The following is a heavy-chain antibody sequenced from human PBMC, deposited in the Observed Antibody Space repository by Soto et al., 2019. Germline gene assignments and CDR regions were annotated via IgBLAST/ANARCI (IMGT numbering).Heavy chain of an antibody. J-gene: IGHJ5*02. CDR2: IYHSGST. CDR3: ARCDGSSGVAPFDP. V-gene: IGHV4-4*02. CDR1: GGSISSSNW. D-gene: IGHD2-15*01. Sequence: QVQLQESGPGLVKPSGTLSLTCAVSGGSISSSNWWSWVRQPPGKGLEWIGEIYHSGSTNYNPSLTRGVTISVDASTNQFSLKLRAVTAAATAVYYCARCDGSSGVAPFDPWGQGTLVTVSS.